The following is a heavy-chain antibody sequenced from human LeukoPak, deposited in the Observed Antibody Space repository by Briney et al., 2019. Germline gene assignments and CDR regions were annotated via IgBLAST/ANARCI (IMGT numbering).Heavy chain of an antibody. CDR1: GGSISGYY. V-gene: IGHV4-59*08. CDR3: ARRSFSYYGMDV. CDR2: MYYSGRT. J-gene: IGHJ6*02. Sequence: SETLSLTCTVSGGSISGYYWNWIRQPPGKGLEWIGYMYYSGRTSYNPSLKSRVTISVDTSKNQFSLNLTSVTAADQAVYYCARRSFSYYGMDVWGQGTTVTASS.